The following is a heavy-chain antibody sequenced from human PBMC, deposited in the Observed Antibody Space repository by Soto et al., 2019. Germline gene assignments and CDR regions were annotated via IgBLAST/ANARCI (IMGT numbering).Heavy chain of an antibody. CDR2: INHSGST. CDR3: ARGFMVRGVYYFDY. J-gene: IGHJ4*02. CDR1: GGSFSGYY. Sequence: QVQLQQWGAGLLKPSETLSLTCAVYGGSFSGYYWSWIRQPPGKGLEWIGEINHSGSTNYNPSLKGRVTISVDTSTNQFSLKLSSVTAADTAVYYCARGFMVRGVYYFDYWGQGTLVTVSS. V-gene: IGHV4-34*01. D-gene: IGHD3-10*01.